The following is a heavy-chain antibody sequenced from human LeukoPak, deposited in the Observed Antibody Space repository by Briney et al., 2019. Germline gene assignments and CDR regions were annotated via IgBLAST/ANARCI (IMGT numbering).Heavy chain of an antibody. J-gene: IGHJ4*02. CDR3: ARVSEMITFGGEAFPEFDY. V-gene: IGHV4-59*01. CDR1: GGSISSYY. CDR2: IYYSGST. D-gene: IGHD3-16*01. Sequence: SETLSLTCTVSGGSISSYYWSWIRQPPGKGLEWIGYIYYSGSTNYNPSLKSRVTISVDTSKNQFSLKLSSVTAADTAVYYCARVSEMITFGGEAFPEFDYWGQGTLVTVSS.